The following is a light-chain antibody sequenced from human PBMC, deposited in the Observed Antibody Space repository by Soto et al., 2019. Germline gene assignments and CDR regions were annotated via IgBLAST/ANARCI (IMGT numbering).Light chain of an antibody. Sequence: QSALTQPASVSGSPGQSITISCTGTSSDIGAYNYVSWYRQHPGKAPQLLIYDVNNRPSGVSHRFSGSKSGNTASLTISGLQSEDEADYFSTSYTGSNTLEVFGPGTKLPVL. J-gene: IGLJ1*01. V-gene: IGLV2-14*03. CDR2: DVN. CDR3: TSYTGSNTLEV. CDR1: SSDIGAYNY.